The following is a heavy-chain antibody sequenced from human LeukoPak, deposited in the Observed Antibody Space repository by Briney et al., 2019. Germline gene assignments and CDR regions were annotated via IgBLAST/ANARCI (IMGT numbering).Heavy chain of an antibody. Sequence: TSETLSLTCAVYGGSFSGYYWSWIRQPPVKGLEWIGEINHSGSTNYNPSLKSRVTISVDTSKNQFSLKLSSVTAADTAVYYCARGPVCGGYCYSAHFDYWGQGTLVTVSS. D-gene: IGHD2-21*02. CDR2: INHSGST. CDR3: ARGPVCGGYCYSAHFDY. J-gene: IGHJ4*02. CDR1: GGSFSGYY. V-gene: IGHV4-34*01.